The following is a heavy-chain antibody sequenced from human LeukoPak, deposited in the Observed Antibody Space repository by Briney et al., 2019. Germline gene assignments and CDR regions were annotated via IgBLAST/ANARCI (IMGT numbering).Heavy chain of an antibody. V-gene: IGHV4-38-2*01. Sequence: SETLSLTCAVSGHSSSSGYYWGWIRQPAGKGLEWIGTVYHSGSTYYNPSLRSRVTISVDTSKNQFSLKLSSVTAADTAVYYCASPYDSSGSIDYWGQGTLVTVSS. CDR3: ASPYDSSGSIDY. J-gene: IGHJ4*02. CDR2: VYHSGST. CDR1: GHSSSSGYY. D-gene: IGHD3-22*01.